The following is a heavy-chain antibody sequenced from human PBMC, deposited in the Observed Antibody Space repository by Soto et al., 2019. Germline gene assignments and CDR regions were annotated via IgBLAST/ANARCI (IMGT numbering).Heavy chain of an antibody. Sequence: QVQLQQWGAGLLKPSETLSLTCAVYGGSFSGYYWSWIRQPPGKGLEWIGDINHSGSTNYNPSLKSRVPISVDTSKTQFSLQLSSVTAADPAVYFCARAYGGNVFDYWGQGTLVTVSS. D-gene: IGHD4-17*01. CDR3: ARAYGGNVFDY. CDR2: INHSGST. CDR1: GGSFSGYY. V-gene: IGHV4-34*01. J-gene: IGHJ4*02.